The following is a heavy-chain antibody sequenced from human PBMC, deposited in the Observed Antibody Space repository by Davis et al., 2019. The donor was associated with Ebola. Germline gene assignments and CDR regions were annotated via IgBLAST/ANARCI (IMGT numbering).Heavy chain of an antibody. D-gene: IGHD3-16*01. CDR1: GYTFTSYG. V-gene: IGHV1-18*01. CDR2: ISAYNGNT. CDR3: ARVVPGYYDYILYGMDV. Sequence: ASVKVSCKASGYTFTSYGISWVRQAPGQGLEWMGWISAYNGNTNYAQKLQGRVTMTTDTSTSTAYMELRSLRSDDTAVYYCARVVPGYYDYILYGMDVWGQGTTVTVSS. J-gene: IGHJ6*02.